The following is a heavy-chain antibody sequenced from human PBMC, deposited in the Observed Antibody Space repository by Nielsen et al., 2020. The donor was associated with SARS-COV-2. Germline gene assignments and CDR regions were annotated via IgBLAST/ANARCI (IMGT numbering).Heavy chain of an antibody. CDR1: GYSFTSYW. D-gene: IGHD3-10*01. J-gene: IGHJ6*02. Sequence: KVSCKGSGYSFTSYWIGWVRQMPGKDGEWMGITYPVDSDTRYSPSFQGQVTISADKSISTAYLQWSSLKASDTAMYYCALWFGELLPGMDVWGQGTTVTVS. CDR3: ALWFGELLPGMDV. CDR2: TYPVDSDT. V-gene: IGHV5-51*01.